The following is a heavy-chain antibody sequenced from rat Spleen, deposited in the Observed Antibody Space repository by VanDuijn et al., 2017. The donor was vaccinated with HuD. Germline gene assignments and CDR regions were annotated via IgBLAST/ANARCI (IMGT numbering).Heavy chain of an antibody. V-gene: IGHV2-41*01. CDR3: ARARYVMDA. CDR2: IWNTGGT. CDR1: GFSLTSYN. Sequence: QVQLKESGPGLVQPSQTLSLTCTVAGFSLTSYNVHWVRQPPGKGLEWMGVIWNTGGTRYNSALKSRLSISKDTSKSQVFLKMNRLQTEDTATYYCARARYVMDAGGQGASGTVSS. J-gene: IGHJ4*01.